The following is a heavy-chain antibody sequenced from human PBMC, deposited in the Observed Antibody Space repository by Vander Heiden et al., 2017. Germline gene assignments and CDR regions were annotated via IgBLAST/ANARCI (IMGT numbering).Heavy chain of an antibody. J-gene: IGHJ5*02. CDR3: ARSTSVLTLPYNWLDP. Sequence: QVQLQESGPGLVKPSETLSLTCTVSGDSSSGDYWSWIRQPAGKGLEWIGRIYVSGSTEYNPSLKSRVTMSEDTSKNLISLKLSSVTAADTAVYFCARSTSVLTLPYNWLDPWGHGTLVTVSS. CDR2: IYVSGST. V-gene: IGHV4-4*07. CDR1: GDSSSGDY. D-gene: IGHD3-9*01.